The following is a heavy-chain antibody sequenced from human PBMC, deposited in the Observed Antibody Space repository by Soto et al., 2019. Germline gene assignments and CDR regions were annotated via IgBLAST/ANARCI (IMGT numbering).Heavy chain of an antibody. CDR3: ARCNGGYYHYHYCMDV. CDR1: GGTFSSYA. Sequence: SVNGSCKASGGTFSSYAISWVRQAPGQGLEWMGGIIPIFGTANYAQKFQGRVTITADESTSTASMELSSLRSEDTAVYYCARCNGGYYHYHYCMDVCGQGNAVTLSS. J-gene: IGHJ6*02. CDR2: IIPIFGTA. V-gene: IGHV1-69*13. D-gene: IGHD7-27*01.